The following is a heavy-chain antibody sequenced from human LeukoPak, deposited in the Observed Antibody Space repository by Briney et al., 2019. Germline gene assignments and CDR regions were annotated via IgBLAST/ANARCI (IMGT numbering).Heavy chain of an antibody. Sequence: GGSLRLSCAASGFTVSSNYMSWVRQAPGKGLEWVANIKQDGSEKYYVDSVKGRFTISRDNAKNSLYLQMNSLRAEDTAVYYCARESGVPGEGITKQPYFPHRYGMDVWGQGTTVTVSS. CDR3: ARESGVPGEGITKQPYFPHRYGMDV. J-gene: IGHJ6*02. D-gene: IGHD1-14*01. CDR1: GFTVSSNY. V-gene: IGHV3-7*01. CDR2: IKQDGSEK.